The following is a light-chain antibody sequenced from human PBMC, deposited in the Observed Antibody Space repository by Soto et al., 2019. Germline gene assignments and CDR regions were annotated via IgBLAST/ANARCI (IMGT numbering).Light chain of an antibody. CDR2: KAS. V-gene: IGKV1-5*03. CDR1: QSISWW. J-gene: IGKJ1*01. Sequence: DIQMTQSPYTLLASEGDRVTITCRASQSISWWLAWYQQKPGEVPKLLIYKASNLESGVPSRFSGSGFETEFTLTISSLQPEDLATDYCQEFETWTLGQGTKVEVK. CDR3: QEFETWT.